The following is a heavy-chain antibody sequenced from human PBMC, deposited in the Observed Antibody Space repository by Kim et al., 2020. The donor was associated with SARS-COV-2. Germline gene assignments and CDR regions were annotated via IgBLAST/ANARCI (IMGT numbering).Heavy chain of an antibody. Sequence: SLKSRVTISVDTSKNQFSLKLSSVTAADTAVYYCARFPGDRNYYYYGMDVWGQGTTVTVSS. D-gene: IGHD7-27*01. J-gene: IGHJ6*02. V-gene: IGHV4-34*01. CDR3: ARFPGDRNYYYYGMDV.